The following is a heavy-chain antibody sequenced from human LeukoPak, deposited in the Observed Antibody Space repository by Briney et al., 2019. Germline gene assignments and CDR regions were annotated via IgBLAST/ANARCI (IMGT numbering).Heavy chain of an antibody. J-gene: IGHJ4*02. CDR3: ERGRRYCSSTSCYHYARDIDY. CDR2: INHSGST. D-gene: IGHD2-2*01. CDR1: GGSFSGYY. V-gene: IGHV4-34*01. Sequence: PSGTLSLTCAVYGGSFSGYYWSGIRQPPGKGLEWIGEINHSGSTNYNPSLKSRVTISIDTSKNQFSLKLSSVTAADTAVYYCERGRRYCSSTSCYHYARDIDYWGKGTLVTVSS.